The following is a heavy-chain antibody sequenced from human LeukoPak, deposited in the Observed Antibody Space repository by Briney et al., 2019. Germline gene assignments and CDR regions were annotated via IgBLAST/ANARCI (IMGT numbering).Heavy chain of an antibody. Sequence: ASVKVSCKPSGYTFIKYAINWLRQAPGQGLEWMGWINTNTGNPTYAQGFTGHFVFSLDTSVSTAYLQINSLATEDTAIYYCARSNNDGDYLGVGFDYWGQGALVTVSS. CDR1: GYTFIKYA. CDR3: ARSNNDGDYLGVGFDY. J-gene: IGHJ4*02. D-gene: IGHD4-17*01. CDR2: INTNTGNP. V-gene: IGHV7-4-1*02.